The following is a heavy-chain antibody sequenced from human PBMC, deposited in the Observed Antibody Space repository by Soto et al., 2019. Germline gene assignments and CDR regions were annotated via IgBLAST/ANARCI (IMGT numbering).Heavy chain of an antibody. CDR2: IGPESGAT. D-gene: IGHD5-12*01. J-gene: IGHJ4*02. Sequence: GASVKVSCKASVYTFTGHYIHWVRQAPEQGPEWMGEIGPESGATRYAQKFQGRVTMTMDMSITTVYMELSNLSPDDTAVYYCGRGRSGQIVVFYWAQGTPVTVSS. CDR1: VYTFTGHY. V-gene: IGHV1-2*02. CDR3: GRGRSGQIVVFY.